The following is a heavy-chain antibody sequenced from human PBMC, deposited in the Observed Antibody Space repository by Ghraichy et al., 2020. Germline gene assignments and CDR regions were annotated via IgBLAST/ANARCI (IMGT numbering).Heavy chain of an antibody. CDR2: INHSGST. V-gene: IGHV4-34*01. CDR1: GRSFSGYY. CDR3: ARGKVAVGAGWFDP. D-gene: IGHD2-15*01. J-gene: IGHJ5*02. Sequence: SETLSLTCAVYGRSFSGYYWSWIRQPPGKGLEWIGEINHSGSTNYNPSLKSRVTISVDTSKNQFSLKLSSVTAADTAVYYCARGKVAVGAGWFDPWGQGTLVTVSS.